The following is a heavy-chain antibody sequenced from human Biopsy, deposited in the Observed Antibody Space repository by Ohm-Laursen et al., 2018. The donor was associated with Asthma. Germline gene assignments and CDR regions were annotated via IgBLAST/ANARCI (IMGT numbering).Heavy chain of an antibody. V-gene: IGHV4-59*01. CDR2: IHYSGST. CDR1: GVSTRSYY. Sequence: PGTLSLTCTVSGVSTRSYYWTWIRQPPGKGLEWIGNIHYSGSTYSNPSLKSRVTISVDTSKKQISLRLSSVIAADTAVYYCAGFCSGGNCPDHWGQGTLVTVSS. D-gene: IGHD2-15*01. CDR3: AGFCSGGNCPDH. J-gene: IGHJ4*02.